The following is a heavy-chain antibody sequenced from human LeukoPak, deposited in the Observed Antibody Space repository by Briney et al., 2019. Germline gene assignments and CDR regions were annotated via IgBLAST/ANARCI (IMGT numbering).Heavy chain of an antibody. CDR1: GFTFSDYY. CDR2: ISSSGSYT. Sequence: GGSLRIYCAASGFTFSDYYMSWIRQAPGKGLEWVSYISSSGSYTNYADSVKGRFTISRDNAKNSLYLQMNSLRAEDTAVYYCARDATAAGRFDPWGQGTLVTVSS. J-gene: IGHJ5*02. CDR3: ARDATAAGRFDP. V-gene: IGHV3-11*06. D-gene: IGHD6-13*01.